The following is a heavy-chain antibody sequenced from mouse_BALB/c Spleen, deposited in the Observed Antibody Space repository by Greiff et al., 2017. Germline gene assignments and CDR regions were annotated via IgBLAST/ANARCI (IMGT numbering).Heavy chain of an antibody. CDR2: IDPANGNT. V-gene: IGHV14-3*02. D-gene: IGHD2-10*01. J-gene: IGHJ4*01. CDR1: GFNIKDTY. CDR3: ARAYYGNWAMDY. Sequence: VQLQQSGAELVKPGASVKLSCPASGFNIKDTYMHWVKQRPEQGLEWIGRIDPANGNTKYDPKFQGKATITADTSSNTAYLQLSSLTSEDTAVYYCARAYYGNWAMDYWGQGTSVTVSS.